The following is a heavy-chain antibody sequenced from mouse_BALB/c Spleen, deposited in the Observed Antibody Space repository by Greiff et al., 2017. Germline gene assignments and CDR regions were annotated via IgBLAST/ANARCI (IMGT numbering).Heavy chain of an antibody. D-gene: IGHD2-3*01. V-gene: IGHV3-6*02. Sequence: EVQLQESGPGLVKPSQSLSLTCSVTGYSITSGYYWNWIRQFPGNKLEWMGYISYDGSNNYNPSLKNRISITRDTSKNQFFLKLNSVTTEDTATYYCARDDGYYNLYAMDYWGQGTSVTVSS. CDR3: ARDDGYYNLYAMDY. J-gene: IGHJ4*01. CDR2: ISYDGSN. CDR1: GYSITSGYY.